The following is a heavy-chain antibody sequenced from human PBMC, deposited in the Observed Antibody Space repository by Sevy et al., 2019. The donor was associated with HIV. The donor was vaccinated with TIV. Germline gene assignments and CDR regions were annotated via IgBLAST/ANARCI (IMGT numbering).Heavy chain of an antibody. V-gene: IGHV3-7*01. CDR3: AQETTVRFDD. J-gene: IGHJ4*02. D-gene: IGHD1-1*01. CDR1: GFTFSAYW. Sequence: GGSLRLSCAASGFTFSAYWMNWVRQAPGKGLEWVANIKADGSDKHYVDSVEGRITISRDNAKNSLYLQMNSLRVEDTAAYYCAQETTVRFDDWGQGTLVTVSS. CDR2: IKADGSDK.